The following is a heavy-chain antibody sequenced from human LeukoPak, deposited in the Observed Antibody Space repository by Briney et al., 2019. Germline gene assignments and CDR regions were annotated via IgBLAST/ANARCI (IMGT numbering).Heavy chain of an antibody. CDR1: GYTFTSYG. J-gene: IGHJ6*03. CDR3: ARAYGDYGPYYYYYYMDV. V-gene: IGHV1-18*01. CDR2: ISAYNGNT. D-gene: IGHD4-17*01. Sequence: ASVKVSCKASGYTFTSYGISWVRQAPGQGLEWMGWISAYNGNTNYAQKLQGRVTMTTDTSTSTAYMELRSLRSDDTAVYYCARAYGDYGPYYYYYYMDVWGKGTTVTVSS.